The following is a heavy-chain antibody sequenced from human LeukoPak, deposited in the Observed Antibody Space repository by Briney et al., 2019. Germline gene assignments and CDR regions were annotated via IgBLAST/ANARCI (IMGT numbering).Heavy chain of an antibody. Sequence: GGSLRLSCAASGFTFDDYAMHWVRQAPGKGLEWVSGISWNSGSIGYADSVKGRFTISRDNAKNSLYLQMNSLRAEDTALYYCAEGWSRDGYTVYYFDYWGQGTLVTVSS. CDR1: GFTFDDYA. V-gene: IGHV3-9*01. CDR3: AEGWSRDGYTVYYFDY. J-gene: IGHJ4*02. D-gene: IGHD5-24*01. CDR2: ISWNSGSI.